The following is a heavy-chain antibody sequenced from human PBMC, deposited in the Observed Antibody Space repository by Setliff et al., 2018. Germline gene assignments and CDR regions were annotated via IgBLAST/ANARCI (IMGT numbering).Heavy chain of an antibody. D-gene: IGHD3-10*01. CDR1: GFIFSDFG. Sequence: GGSLRLSCAASGFIFSDFGMHWVRQTPGKGLEWVAFVRNDGSKTYYGDSVKGRFTISRDNSKNSLYLQMNSLRAEDSAVYYCARDGVFYAMDFWGQGTTVTVSS. CDR2: VRNDGSKT. V-gene: IGHV3-30*02. J-gene: IGHJ6*02. CDR3: ARDGVFYAMDF.